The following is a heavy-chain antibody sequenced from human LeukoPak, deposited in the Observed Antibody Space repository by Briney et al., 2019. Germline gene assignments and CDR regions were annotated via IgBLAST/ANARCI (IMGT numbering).Heavy chain of an antibody. J-gene: IGHJ4*02. D-gene: IGHD6-13*01. V-gene: IGHV3-30-3*01. CDR1: GFTFSSYA. CDR3: ARDGQGLLVLDY. CDR2: ISYDGSNK. Sequence: GGSLRLSCAASGFTFSSYAMHWVRQAPGNGLEWVAVISYDGSNKYYADSVKGRFTISRDNSKNTLYLQMNSLRAEDTAVYYCARDGQGLLVLDYWGQGTLVTVSS.